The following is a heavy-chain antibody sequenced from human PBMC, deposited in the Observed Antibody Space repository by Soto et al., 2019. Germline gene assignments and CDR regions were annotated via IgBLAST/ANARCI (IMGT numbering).Heavy chain of an antibody. D-gene: IGHD3-16*02. Sequence: VQLVESGGGLVQPGGSLRLSCAASGFTFSSYSMNWVRQAPGKGLEWVSYISSSASIIYYADSLKGRFTISRDNAKNSLFLQMNSLRDEDTAVYYCARRSTLRLGELSPSDYWGQGTLVTVSS. V-gene: IGHV3-48*02. J-gene: IGHJ4*02. CDR3: ARRSTLRLGELSPSDY. CDR2: ISSSASII. CDR1: GFTFSSYS.